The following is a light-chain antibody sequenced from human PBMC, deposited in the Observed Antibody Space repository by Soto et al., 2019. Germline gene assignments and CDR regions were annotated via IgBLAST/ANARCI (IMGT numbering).Light chain of an antibody. CDR1: SSNIGNNY. CDR3: GTWDSSLSAVV. CDR2: DNN. Sequence: QSVLTQPPSVSAAPGQKVTISCSGSSSNIGNNYVSWYQQLPGTAPKLLIYDNNKRPSGIPDRFSGSKSGTSATLGITGLQTGAKADYYYGTWDSSLSAVVFGGGTKLTVL. V-gene: IGLV1-51*01. J-gene: IGLJ2*01.